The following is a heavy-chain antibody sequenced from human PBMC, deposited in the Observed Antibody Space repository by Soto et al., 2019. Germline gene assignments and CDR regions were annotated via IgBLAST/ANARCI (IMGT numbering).Heavy chain of an antibody. Sequence: SETLSLTCTVSGGSISSGGYYWSWIRQHPGKGLEWIGYIYYSGSTYYNPSLKSRVTISVDTSKNQFSLKLSSVTAADTAVYYCAVGVHYYYYGMDVWGQGTTVTVSS. CDR2: IYYSGST. J-gene: IGHJ6*02. CDR3: AVGVHYYYYGMDV. CDR1: GGSISSGGYY. V-gene: IGHV4-31*03.